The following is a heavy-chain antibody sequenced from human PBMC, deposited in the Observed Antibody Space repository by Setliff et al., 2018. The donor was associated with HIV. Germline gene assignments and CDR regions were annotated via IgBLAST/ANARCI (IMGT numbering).Heavy chain of an antibody. J-gene: IGHJ4*02. CDR2: MNPDSGLT. V-gene: IGHV1-8*01. CDR3: ARGSFGRSYSSF. CDR1: GYTFTNYD. D-gene: IGHD3-10*01. Sequence: ASVKVSCKASGYTFTNYDINWVRQVPGQGLEWMGRMNPDSGLTDYAPKLQGRVIMTRNTSITTAYMQVTRLRSDDTAVYYCARGSFGRSYSSFWGQGTLVTVSS.